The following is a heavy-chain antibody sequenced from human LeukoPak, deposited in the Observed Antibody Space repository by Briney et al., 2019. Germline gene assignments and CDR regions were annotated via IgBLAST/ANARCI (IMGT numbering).Heavy chain of an antibody. Sequence: SETLSLTCAVSGGSISSSNWWSWVRQPPGKGLEWIGEIYHSGSTNYNPSLKSRVTISVDKSKNHFSLKLSSVTAADTAVYYCARVPYDILTGHRSNYFDYWGQGTLVTVSS. CDR2: IYHSGST. V-gene: IGHV4-4*02. J-gene: IGHJ4*02. D-gene: IGHD3-9*01. CDR1: GGSISSSNW. CDR3: ARVPYDILTGHRSNYFDY.